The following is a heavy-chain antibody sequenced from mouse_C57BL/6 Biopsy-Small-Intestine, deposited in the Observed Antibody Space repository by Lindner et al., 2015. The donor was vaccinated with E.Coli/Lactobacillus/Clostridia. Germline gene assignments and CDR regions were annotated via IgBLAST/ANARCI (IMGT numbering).Heavy chain of an antibody. J-gene: IGHJ1*03. CDR3: ASSKRDYGVLRMV. V-gene: IGHV1-31*01. D-gene: IGHD2-4*01. Sequence: VQLQESGPELVKPGASVKISWQGFWLLIRLGYYMHWVKQSHGNILDWVGFIYPYSGISSYNQKFKVKATLTVDKSSSTAYMELRSLTSEDSAVYYCASSKRDYGVLRMVWGTGTTVTVSS. CDR1: LLIRLGYY. CDR2: IYPYSGIS.